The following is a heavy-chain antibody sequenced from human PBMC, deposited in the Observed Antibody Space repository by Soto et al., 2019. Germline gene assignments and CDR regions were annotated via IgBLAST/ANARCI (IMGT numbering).Heavy chain of an antibody. V-gene: IGHV3-21*01. CDR3: ARAEGSITRPFDY. D-gene: IGHD2-2*01. CDR1: GFTFSSYT. J-gene: IGHJ4*02. Sequence: EVQLVESGGGLVKPGGSLRLSCAASGFTFSSYTMNWVREAPRKGLEWVSSISRSSSYIYYADSVKGRFTISRDNAKHSLYLQLNRLRAEDTAVYYCARAEGSITRPFDYWGQGTLGTVSS. CDR2: ISRSSSYI.